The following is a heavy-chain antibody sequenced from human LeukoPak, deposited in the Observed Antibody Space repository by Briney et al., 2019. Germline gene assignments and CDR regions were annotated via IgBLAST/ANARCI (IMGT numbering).Heavy chain of an antibody. CDR1: GFTFSGSA. Sequence: GGSLRLSCAASGFTFSGSAMHWVRQASGKGLEWVGRIRSKANSYATAYAASVKGRFTISRDDSKNTAYLQMNSLKTEDTAVYYCTRLGSYTNGSGTHWGQGTLVTVSS. J-gene: IGHJ4*02. D-gene: IGHD3-10*01. CDR3: TRLGSYTNGSGTH. V-gene: IGHV3-73*01. CDR2: IRSKANSYAT.